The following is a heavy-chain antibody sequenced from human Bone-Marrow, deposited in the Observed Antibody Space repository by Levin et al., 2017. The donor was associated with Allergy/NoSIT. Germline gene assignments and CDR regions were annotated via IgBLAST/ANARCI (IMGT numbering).Heavy chain of an antibody. Sequence: ASVKVSCKASGYTFTKYAMNWVRQAPGQGLEWMGWINTNTGSPAYAQGFTGRFVFSLDTSVSTAYLQISSLEADDTAVYYCASRLVVVAAGGTRISDYWGQGTLVTVSS. CDR2: INTNTGSP. V-gene: IGHV7-4-1*02. CDR3: ASRLVVVAAGGTRISDY. D-gene: IGHD2-15*01. J-gene: IGHJ4*02. CDR1: GYTFTKYA.